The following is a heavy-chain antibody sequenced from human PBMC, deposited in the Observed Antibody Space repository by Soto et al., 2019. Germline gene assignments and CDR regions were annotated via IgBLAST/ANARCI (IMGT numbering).Heavy chain of an antibody. J-gene: IGHJ5*02. Sequence: GGSLRLSCSASGFTFSRYAMHWVRQAPGKGLEYVSTISTNGGSTYYADSVKGRFTISRDNSKNTLYLQMSSLRPEDTAVYYCVKGSGYSYGFLGWFDPWGQGTLVTVSS. CDR2: ISTNGGST. D-gene: IGHD5-18*01. CDR1: GFTFSRYA. V-gene: IGHV3-64D*06. CDR3: VKGSGYSYGFLGWFDP.